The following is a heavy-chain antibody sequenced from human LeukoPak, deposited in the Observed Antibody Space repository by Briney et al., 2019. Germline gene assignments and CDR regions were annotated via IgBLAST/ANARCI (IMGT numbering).Heavy chain of an antibody. D-gene: IGHD3-9*01. CDR2: INPNSGGT. J-gene: IGHJ5*02. Sequence: ASVKVSCKASGYTFTGYYMHWVRQAPGQGLEWMGWINPNSGGTNYAQKFQGRVTMTRDTSISTAYMEQSRLRSDDTAVYYCARKKSLTGYYIVKYNWFDHWGQGTLVTVSS. V-gene: IGHV1-2*02. CDR1: GYTFTGYY. CDR3: ARKKSLTGYYIVKYNWFDH.